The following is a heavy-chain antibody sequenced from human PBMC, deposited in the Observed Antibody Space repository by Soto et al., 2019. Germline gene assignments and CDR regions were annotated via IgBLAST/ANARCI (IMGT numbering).Heavy chain of an antibody. CDR2: IYWDDSK. J-gene: IGHJ4*02. CDR3: AHAYGGRSLY. Sequence: QITLKESGPTLVKPTQTLTLTCTFSGFSLTTDRVGVGWIRQPPGEALEWLAVIYWDDSKTYRPSLESRLTIPKDPSKNQVALTMTNMGSLDTATYYCAHAYGGRSLYWGQGTLVTVSS. D-gene: IGHD1-26*01. V-gene: IGHV2-5*02. CDR1: GFSLTTDRVG.